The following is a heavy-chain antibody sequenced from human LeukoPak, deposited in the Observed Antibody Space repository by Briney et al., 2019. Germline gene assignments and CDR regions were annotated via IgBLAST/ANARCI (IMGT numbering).Heavy chain of an antibody. V-gene: IGHV1-18*01. Sequence: ASVKVSCKASGYTFTTYNINWVRQAPGQGLEWMGWISGYNGNTNYAQRLQGRVTMTTDTSTSTAYMELRSLRSDDTAVYYCARRQFITSDFDYWGQGTLVTVSS. CDR1: GYTFTTYN. CDR3: ARRQFITSDFDY. CDR2: ISGYNGNT. J-gene: IGHJ4*02. D-gene: IGHD3-10*01.